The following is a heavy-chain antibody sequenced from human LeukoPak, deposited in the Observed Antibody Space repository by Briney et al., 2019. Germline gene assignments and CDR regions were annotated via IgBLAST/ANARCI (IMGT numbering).Heavy chain of an antibody. Sequence: ASVRVSCKVSGYSLTGVSKYWARQAPGKGLEWMRGFELDGAGETFFAQKFEGRVTMTEDTSADTVYLELTSLRSDDTAVYYCAMGDPYQLLEEWGQGTLVTVSS. CDR1: GYSLTGVS. J-gene: IGHJ4*02. D-gene: IGHD2-2*01. CDR2: FELDGAGET. CDR3: AMGDPYQLLEE. V-gene: IGHV1-24*01.